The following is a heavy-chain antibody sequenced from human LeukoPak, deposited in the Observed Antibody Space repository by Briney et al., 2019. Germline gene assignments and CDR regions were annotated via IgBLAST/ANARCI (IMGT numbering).Heavy chain of an antibody. V-gene: IGHV3-23*01. CDR2: IGGSGDST. CDR1: GFTFSSYA. CDR3: AKELHELGDYLGSNY. D-gene: IGHD4-17*01. Sequence: GGSLRLSCAASGFTFSSYAMTWVRQAPGKGLEWVSGIGGSGDSTYYADSVKGRFTISRDNSMNTLYLQMNSLRAEDTAVYCCAKELHELGDYLGSNYWGQGALGTVPP. J-gene: IGHJ4*02.